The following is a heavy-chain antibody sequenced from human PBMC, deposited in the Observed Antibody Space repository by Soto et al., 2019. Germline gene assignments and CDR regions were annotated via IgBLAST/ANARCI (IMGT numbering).Heavy chain of an antibody. CDR3: TTGLSNGYYNFDY. Sequence: GGSLRLSCAASGFAFSHAWMNWVRQAPGKGLEWVGRIKSKTYSGTTDYAAPVRGRFTISRDDSKNTLYLQMSSLKIEDTAVYYCTTGLSNGYYNFDYWGQGT. CDR1: GFAFSHAW. J-gene: IGHJ4*02. D-gene: IGHD1-26*01. CDR2: IKSKTYSGTT. V-gene: IGHV3-15*07.